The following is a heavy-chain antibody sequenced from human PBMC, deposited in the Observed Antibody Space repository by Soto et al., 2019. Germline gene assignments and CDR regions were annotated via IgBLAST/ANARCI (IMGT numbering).Heavy chain of an antibody. J-gene: IGHJ6*02. D-gene: IGHD1-26*01. CDR3: ARVSGSYYSGMDV. V-gene: IGHV4-4*02. CDR1: CGSISSSYG. CDR2: IYHSGST. Sequence: SETLSLTCAVSCGSISSSYGWRWVRQPPGKGLEWIGEIYHSGSTNYNPSLKSRATISVDKSKNQFSLKLSSVTAADTAVYYCARVSGSYYSGMDVWGQGTTVTVSS.